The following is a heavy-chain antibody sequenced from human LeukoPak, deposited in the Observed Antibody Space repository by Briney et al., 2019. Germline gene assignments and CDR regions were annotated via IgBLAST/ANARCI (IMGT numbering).Heavy chain of an antibody. J-gene: IGHJ4*02. D-gene: IGHD3-10*01. CDR1: GFTFSSYA. CDR3: AKDRLRGVIIPYFDY. Sequence: GGSLRLSCAASGFTFSSYAMSWVRQAPGKGLEWVSAISGSGGSTYYAASVKGRFPISRDNSKNTLYLQMNSLRAEDTAVYSCAKDRLRGVIIPYFDYWGQGTLVTVSS. V-gene: IGHV3-23*01. CDR2: ISGSGGST.